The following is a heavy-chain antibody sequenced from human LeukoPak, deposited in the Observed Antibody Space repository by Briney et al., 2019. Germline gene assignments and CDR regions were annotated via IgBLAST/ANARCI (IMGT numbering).Heavy chain of an antibody. CDR1: GFTFSGSA. J-gene: IGHJ4*02. D-gene: IGHD2-21*02. Sequence: QPGGSLRLSCAASGFTFSGSAMHWVRQASGKGLEWVGRIRSKASSYATAYAASVKGRFTISRDDSKNTAYLQMNSLKTEDTAVYYCTRLPGGVVTARWGQGTLVTVSS. V-gene: IGHV3-73*01. CDR2: IRSKASSYAT. CDR3: TRLPGGVVTAR.